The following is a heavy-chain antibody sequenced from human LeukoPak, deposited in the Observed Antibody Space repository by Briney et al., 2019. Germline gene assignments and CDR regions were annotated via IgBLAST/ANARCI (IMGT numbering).Heavy chain of an antibody. V-gene: IGHV3-23*01. Sequence: GGSVRLSCAPSGFTFSTFVMSWVRQAPGKGLEWVSAISGSGGGTYYADSVKGRLTISRDNSKNTLYLQMSSLRAEDTAVYYCAKAFSAYENWPPNWFDPWGQGILVTVSS. D-gene: IGHD5-12*01. CDR2: ISGSGGGT. CDR3: AKAFSAYENWPPNWFDP. J-gene: IGHJ5*02. CDR1: GFTFSTFV.